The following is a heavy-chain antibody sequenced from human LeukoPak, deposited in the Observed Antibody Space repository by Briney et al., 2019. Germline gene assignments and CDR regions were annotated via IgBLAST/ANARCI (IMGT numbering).Heavy chain of an antibody. D-gene: IGHD3-22*01. CDR1: GGTFSSYA. V-gene: IGHV1-69*04. Sequence: SVKVSCKASGGTFSSYAISWVRQAPGQGLEWMGRIIPILGIANYAQKFQGRVTITADKSTSTAYMELSSLRSEDTAVYYCARPNLDLDYYNSSGYDYYFDYWGQGTLVTVSS. CDR3: ARPNLDLDYYNSSGYDYYFDY. CDR2: IIPILGIA. J-gene: IGHJ4*02.